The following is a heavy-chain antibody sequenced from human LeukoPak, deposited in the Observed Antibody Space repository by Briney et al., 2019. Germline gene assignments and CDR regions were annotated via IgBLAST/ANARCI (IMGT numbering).Heavy chain of an antibody. Sequence: PSETLSLTCTVSGGSISSYYWTWIRQPAGKGLEWIGRIYTTGSTNYNPSLESRLTLSIDTSRNHLSLKLTSVTAADTAVYFCARLGSYHDFWGQGALVTVSS. CDR3: ARLGSYHDF. D-gene: IGHD1-26*01. V-gene: IGHV4-4*07. J-gene: IGHJ4*02. CDR2: IYTTGST. CDR1: GGSISSYY.